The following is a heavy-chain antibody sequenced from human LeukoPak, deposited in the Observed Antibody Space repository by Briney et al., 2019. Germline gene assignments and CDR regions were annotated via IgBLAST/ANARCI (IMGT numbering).Heavy chain of an antibody. J-gene: IGHJ6*03. CDR1: GFTFSDYY. CDR3: AKHIVATIYYYMDV. V-gene: IGHV3-11*04. CDR2: ISSSGSTI. Sequence: GGSLRLSCAASGFTFSDYYMSWIRQAPGKGLEWVSYISSSGSTIYYADSVKGRFTISRDNAKNSLYLQMNSLRAEDTAVYYCAKHIVATIYYYMDVWGKGTTVTISS. D-gene: IGHD5-12*01.